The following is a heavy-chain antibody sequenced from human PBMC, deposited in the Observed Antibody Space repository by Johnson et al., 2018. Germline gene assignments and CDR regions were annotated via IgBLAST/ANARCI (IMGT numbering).Heavy chain of an antibody. CDR2: ISGRSATI. CDR3: ARGKWFGELDY. CDR1: GFTFSYSD. D-gene: IGHD3-10*01. V-gene: IGHV3-48*02. J-gene: IGHJ4*02. Sequence: VQLQESGGGLVQPGGSLRLSCAASGFTFSYSDMNWVRQAPGKGLEWLSYISGRSATIYYADSVKGRFTISRDNTQNSLFLQMNSLRDDDTAVYYCARGKWFGELDYWGQGTLVTVSS.